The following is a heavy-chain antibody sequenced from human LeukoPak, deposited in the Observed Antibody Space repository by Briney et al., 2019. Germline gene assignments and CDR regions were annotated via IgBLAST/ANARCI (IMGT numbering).Heavy chain of an antibody. Sequence: GGSLRLSCVASGFTFSSHGMNWVRQAPGKGLEWVSGITSGTRTYYADSVKGRFAISRDNSKNTLYLQMNSLRAEDTAVYYCARALGRGDDWLGFDYWGQGTLVTVSS. J-gene: IGHJ4*02. CDR2: ITSGTRT. D-gene: IGHD3-9*01. V-gene: IGHV3-23*01. CDR1: GFTFSSHG. CDR3: ARALGRGDDWLGFDY.